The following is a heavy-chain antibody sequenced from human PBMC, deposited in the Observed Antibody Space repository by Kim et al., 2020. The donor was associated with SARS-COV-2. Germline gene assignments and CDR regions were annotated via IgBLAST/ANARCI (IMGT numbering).Heavy chain of an antibody. Sequence: ASVKVSCKASGYTFTSYDINWVRQATGQGLEWMGWMNPNSGNTGYAQKFQGRVTMTRNTSISTAYMELSSLRSEDTAVYYCARSGGGWYWVKSYYYYYGMDVWGQGTTVTVSS. CDR1: GYTFTSYD. V-gene: IGHV1-8*01. CDR2: MNPNSGNT. CDR3: ARSGGGWYWVKSYYYYYGMDV. J-gene: IGHJ6*02. D-gene: IGHD6-19*01.